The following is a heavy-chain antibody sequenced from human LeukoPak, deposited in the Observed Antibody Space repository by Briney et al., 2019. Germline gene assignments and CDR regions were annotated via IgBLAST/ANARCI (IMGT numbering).Heavy chain of an antibody. J-gene: IGHJ4*02. CDR1: GFTLSNHW. V-gene: IGHV3-7*01. CDR2: INQDGSQK. CDR3: ARDSPPYYFDY. Sequence: GGSLRLSCAASGFTLSNHWMTWVRQAPGKGLEWVANINQDGSQKYYLDSVKGRFTISRDNAKNSVYLQMNSLRVEDTAVYYCARDSPPYYFDYWGQGTLVTVSS.